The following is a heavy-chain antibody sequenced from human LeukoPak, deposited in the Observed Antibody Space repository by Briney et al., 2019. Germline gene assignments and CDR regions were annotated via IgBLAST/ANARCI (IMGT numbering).Heavy chain of an antibody. D-gene: IGHD5-18*01. V-gene: IGHV1-2*02. CDR1: GYVFTGYY. Sequence: ASVKVSCKASGYVFTGYYMHWVRQAPGQGLEWMGWINPNSGGTNYAQKFQGRVTMTRDTSISTAYMELSRLRSDDTAVYYCASALNVDTAMVHDYWGQGTLVTVSS. CDR3: ASALNVDTAMVHDY. CDR2: INPNSGGT. J-gene: IGHJ4*02.